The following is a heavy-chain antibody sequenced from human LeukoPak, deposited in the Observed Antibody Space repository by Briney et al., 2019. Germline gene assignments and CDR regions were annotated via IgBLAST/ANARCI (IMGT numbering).Heavy chain of an antibody. V-gene: IGHV1-69*04. CDR2: IIPILGIA. CDR1: GGTFSSYA. J-gene: IGHJ6*02. CDR3: ARDMEMATTDYYYYGMDV. D-gene: IGHD5-24*01. Sequence: ASVKVSCKASGGTFSSYAISWVRQAPGQGLEWMGRIIPILGIANYAQKFQGRVTITADKSTSTAYMELSSLRSEDTVVYYCARDMEMATTDYYYYGMDVWGQGTTVTVSS.